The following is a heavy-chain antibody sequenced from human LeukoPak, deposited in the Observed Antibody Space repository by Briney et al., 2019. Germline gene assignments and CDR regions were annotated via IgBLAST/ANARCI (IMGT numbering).Heavy chain of an antibody. CDR2: ISYDGSGQ. V-gene: IGHV3-30-3*01. CDR1: GFTFSSYA. Sequence: GGSLRLSCAASGFTFSSYAMRWVRQAPGKGLEWVALISYDGSGQYYTESVKGRFTISRDNSKNTLYLQVNSLRVEDTAVYYCARDPDALDYWGQGTLVTVSS. J-gene: IGHJ4*02. CDR3: ARDPDALDY.